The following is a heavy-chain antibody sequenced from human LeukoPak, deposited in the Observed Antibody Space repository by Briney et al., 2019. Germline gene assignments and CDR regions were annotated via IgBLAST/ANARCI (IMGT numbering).Heavy chain of an antibody. CDR1: GFTFSDYS. CDR2: IGGGHDVE. CDR3: VRDLTARNYFDS. Sequence: GGSLRLSCAASGFTFSDYSMNWVRQAPGKGLEWVLSIGGGHDVEHYADSAKGRFTISRDDAKKLVFLQMNTLRVEDTAIYYCVRDLTARNYFDSWGQGTLVTVSS. V-gene: IGHV3-21*01. J-gene: IGHJ4*02. D-gene: IGHD2-21*02.